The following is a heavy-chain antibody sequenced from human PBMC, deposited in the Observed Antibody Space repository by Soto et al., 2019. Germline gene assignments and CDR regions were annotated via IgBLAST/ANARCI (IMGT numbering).Heavy chain of an antibody. Sequence: QVQLVQSGAELKKPGSSVKISCKTFGGNLRNTAISWVRQAPGQGLEWMGGISPIFTTANYAQSFQGRLTITADKSTSTAYMELTGLTSDDTAVYFCARDQQVDLEWSGWFDPWGQGTLVTVSS. D-gene: IGHD3-3*01. J-gene: IGHJ5*02. CDR1: GGNLRNTA. CDR2: ISPIFTTA. V-gene: IGHV1-69*06. CDR3: ARDQQVDLEWSGWFDP.